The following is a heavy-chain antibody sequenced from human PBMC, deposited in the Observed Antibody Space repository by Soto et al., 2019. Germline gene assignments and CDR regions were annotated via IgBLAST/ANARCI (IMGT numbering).Heavy chain of an antibody. J-gene: IGHJ6*02. V-gene: IGHV3-7*03. CDR2: IKQDGSEK. CDR3: ARDTNYYPFWYYGMGV. CDR1: GFTFSSYW. D-gene: IGHD1-26*01. Sequence: PGGSLRLSCAASGFTFSSYWMSWVRQAPGKGLEWVANIKQDGSEKYYVDSVKGRFTISRDNAKNSLYLQMNSLRAEDTAVYYCARDTNYYPFWYYGMGVCGQLTTLTVSS.